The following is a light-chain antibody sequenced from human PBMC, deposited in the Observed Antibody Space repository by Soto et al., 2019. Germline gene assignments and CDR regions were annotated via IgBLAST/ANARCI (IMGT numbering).Light chain of an antibody. Sequence: QSVLTQPPSVSGAPGQRVTISCTGSSSNIGAGYDVHWYQQLPGTAPKLLIYGNSNRPSGVPDRFSSSKSGTSASLAITGLQAEDEADYYCHSYDSSLSGYVVFGGGTKLTVL. V-gene: IGLV1-40*01. CDR1: SSNIGAGYD. CDR2: GNS. J-gene: IGLJ2*01. CDR3: HSYDSSLSGYVV.